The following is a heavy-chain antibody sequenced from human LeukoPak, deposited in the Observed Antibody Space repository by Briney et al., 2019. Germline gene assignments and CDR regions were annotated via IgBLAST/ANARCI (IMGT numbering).Heavy chain of an antibody. CDR2: INHSGST. CDR3: ACPNYYGSGSYYDY. CDR1: GGSFSGYY. Sequence: PSETLSLTCAVYGGSFSGYYWSWIRQPPGKGLEWIGEINHSGSTNYNPSLKSRVTISVDTSKNQFSLKLSSVTAADTAVYCCACPNYYGSGSYYDYWGQGTLVTVSS. D-gene: IGHD3-10*01. J-gene: IGHJ4*02. V-gene: IGHV4-34*01.